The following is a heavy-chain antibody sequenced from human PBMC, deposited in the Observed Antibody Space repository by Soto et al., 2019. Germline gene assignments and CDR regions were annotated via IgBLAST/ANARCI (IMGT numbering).Heavy chain of an antibody. CDR2: ISHLETT. Sequence: PAETLSVTFGFAGGRMSCGGESWNWIREAPVKCLEWLGYISHLETTYDNPSFRSRLSLSIDRTRNQFFLSLSSMTAADKAVYYCVRGGGYDSFDFWVQGIQV. V-gene: IGHV4-30-2*01. CDR1: GGRMSCGGES. CDR3: VRGGGYDSFDF. D-gene: IGHD5-12*01. J-gene: IGHJ4*02.